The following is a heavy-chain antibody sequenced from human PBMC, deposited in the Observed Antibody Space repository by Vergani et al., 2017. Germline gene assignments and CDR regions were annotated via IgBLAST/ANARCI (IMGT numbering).Heavy chain of an antibody. J-gene: IGHJ4*02. Sequence: QVQLVASGGGVVQPGRSLRLSCAASGFTFSSYGMHWVRQAPGKGLEWVAVISYDGSNKYYADSVKGRFTISRDNSKNTLYLQMNSLRAEDTAVYYCAKDRLVLEYYFDYWGQGTLVTVSS. CDR3: AKDRLVLEYYFDY. D-gene: IGHD6-6*01. CDR2: ISYDGSNK. V-gene: IGHV3-30*18. CDR1: GFTFSSYG.